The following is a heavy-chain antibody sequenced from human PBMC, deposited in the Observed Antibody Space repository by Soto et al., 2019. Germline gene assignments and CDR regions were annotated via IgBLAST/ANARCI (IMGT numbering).Heavy chain of an antibody. V-gene: IGHV3-15*01. CDR2: IKSKTDGGTT. CDR1: GFTFSNAW. Sequence: PGGSLRLSCAASGFTFSNAWMSWVRQAPGKGLEWVGRIKSKTDGGTTDYAAPVKGRFTISRDDSKNTLYLQMNSLKTEDTAVNYCTTLDIYDDYYYSYYMDVWGKGTTVTVSS. D-gene: IGHD3-9*01. CDR3: TTLDIYDDYYYSYYMDV. J-gene: IGHJ6*03.